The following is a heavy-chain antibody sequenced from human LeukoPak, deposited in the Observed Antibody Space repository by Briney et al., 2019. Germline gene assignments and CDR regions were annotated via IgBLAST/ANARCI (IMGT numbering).Heavy chain of an antibody. V-gene: IGHV1-18*01. CDR1: GYTFSSYG. Sequence: ASVKVSCKASGYTFSSYGISWVRQAPGQGLEWMGWISGYSGDTRYAQNLQGRVTVTTDTSTSTAYMELRSLRSDDTAVYYCARERRGYSYGRGDYWGQGTLVTVSS. CDR2: ISGYSGDT. CDR3: ARERRGYSYGRGDY. D-gene: IGHD5-18*01. J-gene: IGHJ4*02.